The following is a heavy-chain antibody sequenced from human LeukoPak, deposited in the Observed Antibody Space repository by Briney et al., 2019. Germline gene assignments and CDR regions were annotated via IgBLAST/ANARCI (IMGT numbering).Heavy chain of an antibody. CDR3: ASCSHYYYYYMDV. CDR2: IIPIFGTA. J-gene: IGHJ6*03. V-gene: IGHV1-69*05. Sequence: SVKVSCKASGGTFSSYAISWVRQAPGQGLEWMGGIIPIFGTANYAQKFQGRVTITTDESTSTAYMELSSLRSEDTAVFYCASCSHYYYYYMDVWGKGTTVTVSS. CDR1: GGTFSSYA. D-gene: IGHD2-15*01.